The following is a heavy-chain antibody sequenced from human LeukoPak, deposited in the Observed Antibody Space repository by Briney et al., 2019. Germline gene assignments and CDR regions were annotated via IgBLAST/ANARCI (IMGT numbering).Heavy chain of an antibody. CDR1: GYTFPSYG. Sequence: ASVKVSCKASGYTFPSYGISWVRQAPGQGLEWMGWISAYNGNTDYAQKLQGRVTMTTDTSTSTAYVELRSLRSDDTAVYYCARATSGSYFLYYWGQGTLVTVSS. V-gene: IGHV1-18*01. CDR3: ARATSGSYFLYY. CDR2: ISAYNGNT. D-gene: IGHD3-10*01. J-gene: IGHJ4*02.